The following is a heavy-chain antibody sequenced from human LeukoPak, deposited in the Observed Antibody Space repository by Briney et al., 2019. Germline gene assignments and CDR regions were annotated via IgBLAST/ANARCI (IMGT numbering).Heavy chain of an antibody. CDR2: IGTAGDT. CDR1: GFTFSNHA. V-gene: IGHV3-13*01. D-gene: IGHD1-26*01. CDR3: VRQQTPHGNFDY. J-gene: IGHJ4*02. Sequence: GGSLRLSCATSGFTFSNHAMHWVRQATGKGLEWVSAIGTAGDTFHPGSVKGRFTISRENAKNSLSLQMNSLRAEDTAVYYCVRQQTPHGNFDYWGQGTLVTVSS.